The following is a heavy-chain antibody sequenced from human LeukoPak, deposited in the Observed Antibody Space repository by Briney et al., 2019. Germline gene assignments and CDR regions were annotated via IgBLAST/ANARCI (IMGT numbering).Heavy chain of an antibody. CDR1: GFTFSTYS. D-gene: IGHD6-19*01. CDR3: ARTWYSSGWLFDY. Sequence: PGGSLRLSCAASGFTFSTYSMNWVRQAPGKGLEWVSSISSSSTYIYYADSVKGRFTISRDNAKKSLYLQMNSLRAEDTAVYYCARTWYSSGWLFDYWGQGTLVTVSS. CDR2: ISSSSTYI. J-gene: IGHJ4*02. V-gene: IGHV3-21*04.